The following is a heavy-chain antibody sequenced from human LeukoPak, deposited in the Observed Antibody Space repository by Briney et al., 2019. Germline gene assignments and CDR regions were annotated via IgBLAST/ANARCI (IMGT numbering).Heavy chain of an antibody. J-gene: IGHJ5*02. V-gene: IGHV4-39*01. CDR1: GGSISSSSYY. CDR2: IYYSGST. CDR3: ARAPLGARWFDP. D-gene: IGHD3-16*01. Sequence: SETLSLTCTVSGGSISSSSYYWGWIRQPPGKGLEWIGSIYYSGSTYYNPSLKSRVTISVDTSKNQFSLKLSSVTAADTAVYYCARAPLGARWFDPWGQGTLVTVSS.